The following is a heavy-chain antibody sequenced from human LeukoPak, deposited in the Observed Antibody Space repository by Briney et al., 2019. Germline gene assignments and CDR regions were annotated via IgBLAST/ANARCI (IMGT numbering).Heavy chain of an antibody. CDR2: IYYSGST. D-gene: IGHD3-10*01. J-gene: IGHJ3*02. CDR1: GGSISSYY. CDR3: AREGTDGSGSPRAFDI. V-gene: IGHV4-59*01. Sequence: SETLSVTCTVSGGSISSYYWGWIRQPPGKGLEWIGYIYYSGSTNYNPSLKSRVTISVDTSKNQFSLKLSSVTAADTAVYYCAREGTDGSGSPRAFDIWGQGTMVTVSS.